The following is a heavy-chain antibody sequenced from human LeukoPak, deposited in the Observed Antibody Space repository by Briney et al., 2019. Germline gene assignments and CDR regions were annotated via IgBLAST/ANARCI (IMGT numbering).Heavy chain of an antibody. CDR1: GYTLTSYY. J-gene: IGHJ5*02. CDR3: ARGGGAQYRDWFDP. V-gene: IGHV1-2*02. D-gene: IGHD2-2*02. Sequence: ASVKVSCKASGYTLTSYYLHWVRQASGQGLEWMAIINPSGGGTNYAQKFQGRVTMTRDTSISTAYMELSRLRSDDTAVYYCARGGGAQYRDWFDPWGQGTLVTVSS. CDR2: INPSGGGT.